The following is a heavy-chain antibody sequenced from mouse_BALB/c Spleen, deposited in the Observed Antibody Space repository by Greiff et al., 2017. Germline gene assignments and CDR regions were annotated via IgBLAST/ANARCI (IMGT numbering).Heavy chain of an antibody. D-gene: IGHD1-1*01. CDR3: ARQGVVAPFDY. CDR2: ISSGSSTI. V-gene: IGHV5-17*02. CDR1: GFTFSSFG. J-gene: IGHJ2*01. Sequence: EVKLVESGGGLVQPGGSRKLSCAASGFTFSSFGMHWVRQAPEKGLEWVAYISSGSSTIYYADTVKGRFTISRDNPKNTLFLQMTSLRSEDTAMYYCARQGVVAPFDYWGQGTTLTVSS.